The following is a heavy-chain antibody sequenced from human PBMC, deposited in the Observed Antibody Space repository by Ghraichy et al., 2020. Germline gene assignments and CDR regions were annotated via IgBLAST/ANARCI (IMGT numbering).Heavy chain of an antibody. CDR1: GFTFSSYA. D-gene: IGHD2-2*01. CDR2: ISGSGGST. Sequence: GGSLRLSCAASGFTFSSYAMSWVRQAPGKGLEWVSAISGSGGSTYYADSVKGRFTISRDNSKNTLYLQMNSLRAEYTAVYYCAKADGGSGTNGWGQGTLVSVSS. V-gene: IGHV3-23*01. J-gene: IGHJ4*02. CDR3: AKADGGSGTNG.